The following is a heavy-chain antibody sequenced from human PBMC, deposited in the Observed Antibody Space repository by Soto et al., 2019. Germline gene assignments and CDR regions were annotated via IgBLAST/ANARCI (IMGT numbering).Heavy chain of an antibody. CDR2: ISYDGSNK. V-gene: IGHV3-30-3*01. CDR3: ARDLRYDFWSGPLTYGMDV. D-gene: IGHD3-3*01. Sequence: SPRLSRAASGFTFSSYAMHWVRQAPGKGLEWVAVISYDGSNKYYADSVKGRFTISRDNSKNTLYLQMNSLRAEDTAVYYCARDLRYDFWSGPLTYGMDVWGQGTTVTVSS. J-gene: IGHJ6*02. CDR1: GFTFSSYA.